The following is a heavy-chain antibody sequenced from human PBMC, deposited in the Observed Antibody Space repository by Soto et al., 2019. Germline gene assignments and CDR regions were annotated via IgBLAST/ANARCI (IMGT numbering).Heavy chain of an antibody. CDR1: GASISSYY. CDR3: ARGEDRSSRRQNWFDP. D-gene: IGHD1-26*01. V-gene: IGHV4-59*01. CDR2: LPYSGST. Sequence: SETLSLTCTVVGASISSYYWSWIRQPPGKGLEWIGYLPYSGSTSYNPSLRSRVTMSVDTSKNQMSLKLTSVTAADTAVYFCARGEDRSSRRQNWFDPWGQGALVTVSS. J-gene: IGHJ5*02.